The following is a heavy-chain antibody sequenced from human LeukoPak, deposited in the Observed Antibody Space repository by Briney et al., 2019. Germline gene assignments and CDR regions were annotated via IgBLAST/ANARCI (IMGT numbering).Heavy chain of an antibody. CDR3: AREVEMATIY. D-gene: IGHD5-24*01. J-gene: IGHJ4*02. V-gene: IGHV4-61*02. Sequence: SETLSLTCTVSGGSISSGSYYWSWFRQPAGKGLEWIGRIYTSGSTNYNPSLKSRVTISVDTSKNQFSLKLSSVTAADTAVYCCAREVEMATIYWGQGTLVTVSS. CDR1: GGSISSGSYY. CDR2: IYTSGST.